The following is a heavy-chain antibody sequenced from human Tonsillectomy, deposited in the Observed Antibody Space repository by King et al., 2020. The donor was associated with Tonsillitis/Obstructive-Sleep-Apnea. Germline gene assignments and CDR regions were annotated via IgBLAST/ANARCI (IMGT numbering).Heavy chain of an antibody. J-gene: IGHJ5*02. V-gene: IGHV4-31*03. Sequence: MQLQESGPGLVKPSQTLSLTCTVSGGSISRGGYYWTWIRQHPGKGLEWIGYIYYSGTSYYNPSLKSRVTISLDTSKNQFSLKLTSVTAADTAVYYCARDQSSYYSDSRGYNFGFDPWGQGTLVTVSS. CDR2: IYYSGTS. CDR1: GGSISRGGYY. CDR3: ARDQSSYYSDSRGYNFGFDP. D-gene: IGHD3-22*01.